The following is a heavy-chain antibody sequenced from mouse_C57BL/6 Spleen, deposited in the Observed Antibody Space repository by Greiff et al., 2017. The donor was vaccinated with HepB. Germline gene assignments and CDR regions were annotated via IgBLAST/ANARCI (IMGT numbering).Heavy chain of an antibody. D-gene: IGHD1-1*01. V-gene: IGHV5-6*01. CDR2: ISSGGSYT. Sequence: EVKLMESGGDLVKPGGSLKLSCAASGFTFSSYGMSWVRQTPDKRLEWVATISSGGSYTYYPDSVKGRFTISRDNAKNTLYLQMSSLKSEDTAMYYCARQGLGSSSFAYWGQGTLGTGSA. CDR1: GFTFSSYG. J-gene: IGHJ3*01. CDR3: ARQGLGSSSFAY.